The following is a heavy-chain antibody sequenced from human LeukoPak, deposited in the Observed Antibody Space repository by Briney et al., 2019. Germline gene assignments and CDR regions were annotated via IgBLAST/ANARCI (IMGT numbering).Heavy chain of an antibody. Sequence: SETLSLTCAVSGGSISSSSYYWGWIRQPPGKGLEWIGSIYYSGSTYYNPSLKSRVTISVDTPKNQFSLKLSSVTAADTAVYYCASCSGSYYNYWGQGTLVTVSS. J-gene: IGHJ4*02. D-gene: IGHD3-10*02. CDR3: ASCSGSYYNY. V-gene: IGHV4-39*07. CDR1: GGSISSSSYY. CDR2: IYYSGST.